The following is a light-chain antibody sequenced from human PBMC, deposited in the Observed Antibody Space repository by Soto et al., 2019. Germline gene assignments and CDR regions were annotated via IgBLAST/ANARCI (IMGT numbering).Light chain of an antibody. CDR2: GAS. J-gene: IGKJ2*01. CDR3: QQYNNWPPYT. CDR1: RSVSGN. V-gene: IGKV3-15*01. Sequence: EIVMTQSPATLSVSPGERATLSCRASRSVSGNLAWYQQKPGQAPRLLMYGASTRATGIPARFSGSGSGTEFTLTISSLQSEDFAVYYCQQYNNWPPYTFGQGTKVDIK.